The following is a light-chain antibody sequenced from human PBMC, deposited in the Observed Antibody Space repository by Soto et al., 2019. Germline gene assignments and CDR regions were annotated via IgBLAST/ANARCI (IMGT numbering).Light chain of an antibody. V-gene: IGKV2-28*01. J-gene: IGKJ4*01. CDR1: QNLLPCNGYIY. Sequence: IVLTQSPLSLPVTPGEPASISCRSSQNLLPCNGYIYLDWYLKKPGQSPQLLIYLGSNRAPGVPDRFSGSGSGTDFTLRITIVEAEDVGVYYCMKTLRIPRTFGGGTQVELK. CDR3: MKTLRIPRT. CDR2: LGS.